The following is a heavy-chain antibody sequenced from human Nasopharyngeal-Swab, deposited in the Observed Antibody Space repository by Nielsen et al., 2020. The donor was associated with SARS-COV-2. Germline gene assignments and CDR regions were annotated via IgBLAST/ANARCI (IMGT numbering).Heavy chain of an antibody. J-gene: IGHJ4*02. D-gene: IGHD3-22*01. V-gene: IGHV3-49*04. Sequence: GESLKISCTTSGFSFGEYAMTWVRQAPGKGLEWVGFIRTKDFGGTTEYAASVKGRVSISRDDSRDVAYLQLNSLNTEDTAIYYYTRDRRSYYYDSSGFHYWGQGTLVTVSS. CDR1: GFSFGEYA. CDR3: TRDRRSYYYDSSGFHY. CDR2: IRTKDFGGTT.